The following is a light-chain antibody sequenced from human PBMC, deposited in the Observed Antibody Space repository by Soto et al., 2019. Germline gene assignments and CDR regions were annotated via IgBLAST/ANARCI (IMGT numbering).Light chain of an antibody. CDR1: SSDFASYYF. Sequence: QSVLTQPASGSGSPGQSITISCTGTSSDFASYYFVSWYQQHPGKAPKLMIYEFNKRPSGISSRLSGSTSGNTASLTISGLQAEDEADYYCCSSADSSTPHVFGTGTKVTVL. J-gene: IGLJ1*01. CDR3: CSSADSSTPHV. CDR2: EFN. V-gene: IGLV2-23*02.